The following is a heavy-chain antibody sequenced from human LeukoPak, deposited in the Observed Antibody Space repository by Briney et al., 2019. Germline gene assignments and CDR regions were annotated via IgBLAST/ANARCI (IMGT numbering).Heavy chain of an antibody. CDR2: IYYSGSA. CDR3: ARVGYSYDFDY. D-gene: IGHD5-18*01. Sequence: SETLSLTCTVSGGSISSYYWSWVRQPPGKGLEWIGYIYYSGSANYNPSLKSRVTISVDTSKNQFSLKLSSVTAADTAVYYCARVGYSYDFDYWGQGTLVTVSS. CDR1: GGSISSYY. J-gene: IGHJ4*02. V-gene: IGHV4-59*01.